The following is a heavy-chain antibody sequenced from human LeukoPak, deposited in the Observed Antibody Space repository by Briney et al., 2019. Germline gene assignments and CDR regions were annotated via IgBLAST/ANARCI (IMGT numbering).Heavy chain of an antibody. CDR3: ARDFGSSWTGFDY. J-gene: IGHJ4*02. V-gene: IGHV3-20*04. CDR1: GFTFDDYG. D-gene: IGHD6-13*01. Sequence: PGGSLRLSCAASGFTFDDYGMSWVRQAPGKGLEWVSGINWNGGSTGYADSVKGRFTISRDNAKNSLYLQMNSLGAGDTALYYCARDFGSSWTGFDYWGQGTLVTVSS. CDR2: INWNGGST.